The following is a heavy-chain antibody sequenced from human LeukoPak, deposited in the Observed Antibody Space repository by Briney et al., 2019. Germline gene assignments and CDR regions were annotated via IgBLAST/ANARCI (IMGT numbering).Heavy chain of an antibody. J-gene: IGHJ4*02. CDR2: IRQDGSEK. CDR3: ARDTVTSINF. CDR1: GLTFSNYW. Sequence: PGGSLRLSCGASGLTFSNYWMSWVRQAPGKGLEWVAKIRQDGSEKYYVDSVKGRFTISRDNAKNSLFLQMISLRAEDTAVYYCARDTVTSINFWGQGTLVTVSS. V-gene: IGHV3-7*03. D-gene: IGHD4-17*01.